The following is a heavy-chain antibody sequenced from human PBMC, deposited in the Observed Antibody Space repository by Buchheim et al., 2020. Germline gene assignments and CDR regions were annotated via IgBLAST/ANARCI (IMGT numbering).Heavy chain of an antibody. CDR2: ITSIGTYI. Sequence: VQLVESGGGVVQPGNSLRLSCAASGFTFSSYSMNWVRQAPGKGLEWVASITSIGTYIYYADSVKGRFTISRDNAKNSLYLQMNSLRAEDTAVYYCARDLVDTAMAQFDLWGQGTL. J-gene: IGHJ5*02. CDR3: ARDLVDTAMAQFDL. D-gene: IGHD5-18*01. CDR1: GFTFSSYS. V-gene: IGHV3-21*01.